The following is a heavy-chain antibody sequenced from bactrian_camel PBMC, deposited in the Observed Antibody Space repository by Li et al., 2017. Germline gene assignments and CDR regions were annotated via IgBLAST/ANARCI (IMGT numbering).Heavy chain of an antibody. CDR1: GDTRDIYC. V-gene: IGHV3S55*01. CDR2: IDSDRARST. D-gene: IGHD4*01. Sequence: HVQLVESGGGSVQSGGSLRLSCTASGDTRDIYCMGWFRQGPGNEREGVAAIDSDRARSTAYADSEKGRFTISRDYAKNTTLLQMNGLKTEDTAVYYCVAGYPLITTMIYVGVWGQGTQVTVS. J-gene: IGHJ6*01. CDR3: VAGYPLITTMIYVGV.